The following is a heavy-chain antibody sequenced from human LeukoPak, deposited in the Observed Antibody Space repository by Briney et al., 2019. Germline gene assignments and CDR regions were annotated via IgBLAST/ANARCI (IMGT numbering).Heavy chain of an antibody. CDR2: INPNSGGT. CDR3: ARINDFWSVRGAFDI. CDR1: GYTFTGYY. Sequence: ASVKVSCKASGYTFTGYYMHWVRQAPGQGLEWMGWINPNSGGTNYAQNFQGRVTMTRDTSTGTVYMELSSLRSEDTAVYYCARINDFWSVRGAFDIWGQGTMVTVSS. D-gene: IGHD3-3*01. J-gene: IGHJ3*02. V-gene: IGHV1-2*02.